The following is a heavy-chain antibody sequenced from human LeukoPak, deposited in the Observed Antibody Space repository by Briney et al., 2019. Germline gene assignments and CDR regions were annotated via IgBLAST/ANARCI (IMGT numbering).Heavy chain of an antibody. J-gene: IGHJ3*02. CDR1: GLTFSSYS. CDR3: AKGRAFDI. CDR2: ISGSGGST. V-gene: IGHV3-23*01. Sequence: PGGSLRFSCAASGLTFSSYSMNWVRQAPGKGLEWVSAISGSGGSTYYADSVKGRFTISRDNSKNTLYLQMNSLRAEDTAVYYCAKGRAFDIWGQGTMVTVSS.